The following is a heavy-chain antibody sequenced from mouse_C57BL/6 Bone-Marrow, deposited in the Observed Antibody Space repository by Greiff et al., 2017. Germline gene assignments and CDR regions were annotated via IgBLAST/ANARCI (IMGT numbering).Heavy chain of an antibody. Sequence: VQLQQSGAELVRPGASVTLSCKASGYTFTDYEMHWVKQTPVHGLEWIGAIDPETGGTAYNQKFKGKAILTADKSSSTAYMELRSLTSEDSAVYYCTRRMITRAFAYWGQGTLVTVSA. J-gene: IGHJ3*01. CDR1: GYTFTDYE. D-gene: IGHD2-4*01. CDR3: TRRMITRAFAY. V-gene: IGHV1-15*01. CDR2: IDPETGGT.